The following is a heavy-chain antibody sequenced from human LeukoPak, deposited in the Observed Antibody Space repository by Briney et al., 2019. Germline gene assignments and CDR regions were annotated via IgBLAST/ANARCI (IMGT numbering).Heavy chain of an antibody. D-gene: IGHD3-22*01. CDR3: ARGVYYDSSGYFSY. CDR1: GFTFSSYA. Sequence: GGSLRLSCAASGFTFSSYAMHWVRQAPGKGLEWVAVISYDGSNKYYADSVKGRFTISRDNSKNTLYLQMNSLRAEDTAVYYCARGVYYDSSGYFSYWGQGTLVTVSS. J-gene: IGHJ4*02. V-gene: IGHV3-30-3*01. CDR2: ISYDGSNK.